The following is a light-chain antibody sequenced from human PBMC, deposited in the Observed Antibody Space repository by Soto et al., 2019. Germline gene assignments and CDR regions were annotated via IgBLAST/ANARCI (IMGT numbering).Light chain of an antibody. V-gene: IGKV1-17*01. J-gene: IGKJ1*01. CDR3: LKHNAYPWT. CDR1: QDVGIN. Sequence: DIQMTQSPSSLSASVGDRVTMTCRASQDVGINLGWFQQKPGQAPKRLIYVASSLQSGVPSRFSGSGSGTEFTLTISSLQPEDFASYFCLKHNAYPWTFGQGTKVEV. CDR2: VAS.